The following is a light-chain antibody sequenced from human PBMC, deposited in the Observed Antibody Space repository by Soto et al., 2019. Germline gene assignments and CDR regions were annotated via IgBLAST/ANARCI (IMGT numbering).Light chain of an antibody. V-gene: IGKV1-5*03. CDR2: KAS. CDR3: QQYNGYSTWT. Sequence: DVQLTHYQYTLSGSLGESVTIXFRASQSISSWLAWYQQKPGKAPKLLIYKASSLESGVPSRFSGSGSGTEFTLTISSLQPDDFATYYCQQYNGYSTWTFGQGTKV. CDR1: QSISSW. J-gene: IGKJ1*01.